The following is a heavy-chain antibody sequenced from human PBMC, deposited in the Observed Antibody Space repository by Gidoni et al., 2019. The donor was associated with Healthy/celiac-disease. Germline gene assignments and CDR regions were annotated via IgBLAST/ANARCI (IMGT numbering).Heavy chain of an antibody. Sequence: EVQLLESGGGLVQPGGSLRLSCAASGFTFRSYAMSWVRQAPGKGLEWVSAISGSGGSTYYADSVKGRFTISRDNSKNTLYLQMNSLRAEDTAVYYCAKDFCSSTSCYTHWFDPWGQGTLVTVSS. J-gene: IGHJ5*02. CDR3: AKDFCSSTSCYTHWFDP. D-gene: IGHD2-2*02. CDR1: GFTFRSYA. CDR2: ISGSGGST. V-gene: IGHV3-23*01.